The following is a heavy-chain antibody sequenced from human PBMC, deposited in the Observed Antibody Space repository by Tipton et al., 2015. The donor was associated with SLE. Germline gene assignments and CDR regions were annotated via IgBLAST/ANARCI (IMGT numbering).Heavy chain of an antibody. J-gene: IGHJ3*02. CDR1: GGSISSHY. CDR2: IYYSGST. D-gene: IGHD3-3*01. CDR3: ARAPRITIFGVAHDAFDI. Sequence: TLSLTCTVSGGSISSHYWSWIRQPPGKGLEWIGYIYYSGSTNYNPSLKSRVTISVDTSKNQFSLKLSSVTAADTAVYYCARAPRITIFGVAHDAFDIWGQGTMVTVPS. V-gene: IGHV4-59*11.